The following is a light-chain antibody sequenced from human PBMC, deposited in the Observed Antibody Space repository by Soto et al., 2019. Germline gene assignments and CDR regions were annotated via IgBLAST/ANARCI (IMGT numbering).Light chain of an antibody. CDR3: VAWDDRLDGPV. J-gene: IGLJ2*01. V-gene: IGLV1-44*01. Sequence: QSVLTQPPSASGTPGQRVTISCSGGTSNIGTNAVNWYQHLPGTAPSVLIYSDLQRPPRVPARFSGSKSGTSAALAISGLQSEDEADYFCVAWDDRLDGPVFGGGTKLTVL. CDR2: SDL. CDR1: TSNIGTNA.